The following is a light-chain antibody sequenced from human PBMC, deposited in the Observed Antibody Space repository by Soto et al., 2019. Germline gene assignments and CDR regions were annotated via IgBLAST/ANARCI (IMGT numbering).Light chain of an antibody. CDR3: QQTYSIPPT. Sequence: EIVLTQSPATLSLSPGDRVTLSCKASQSIGSADLAWFQQRPGQAPRLLIYGASSRATGIPDRFSGSGSGTDFTLTISSLQPEDFATYYCQQTYSIPPTFGQGTKVDIK. V-gene: IGKV3-20*01. CDR1: QSIGSAD. CDR2: GAS. J-gene: IGKJ1*01.